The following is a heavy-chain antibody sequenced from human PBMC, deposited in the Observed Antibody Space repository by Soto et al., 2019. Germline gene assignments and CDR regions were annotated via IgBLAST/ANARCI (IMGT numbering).Heavy chain of an antibody. CDR3: ARAPPGAGELESPDAFDI. D-gene: IGHD1-26*01. CDR2: IYYSGST. V-gene: IGHV4-31*03. Sequence: SETLSLTCTVSGGSISSGGYYWSWIRQHPGKGLEWIGYIYYSGSTYYNPSLKSRVTISVDTSKNQFSLKLSSVTAADTAVYYCARAPPGAGELESPDAFDIWGQGTMVTVSS. CDR1: GGSISSGGYY. J-gene: IGHJ3*02.